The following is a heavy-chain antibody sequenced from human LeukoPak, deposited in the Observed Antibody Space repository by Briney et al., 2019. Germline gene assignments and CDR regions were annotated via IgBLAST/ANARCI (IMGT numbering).Heavy chain of an antibody. D-gene: IGHD3-22*01. CDR3: AKDLSYDSSGYDY. V-gene: IGHV3-30*18. J-gene: IGHJ4*02. Sequence: GGSLRLSCAASGFTFSSYGMHRVRQPPGKGLEWVAVISYDGSNKYYADSVKGRFTISRDNSKNTLYLQMNSLRAEDTAVYYCAKDLSYDSSGYDYWGQGTLVTVSS. CDR2: ISYDGSNK. CDR1: GFTFSSYG.